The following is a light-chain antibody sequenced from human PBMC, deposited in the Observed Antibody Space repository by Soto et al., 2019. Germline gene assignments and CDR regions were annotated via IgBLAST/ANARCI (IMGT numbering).Light chain of an antibody. CDR1: SSDVGGYNY. Sequence: QSALTQPRSVSGSPGQSVTISCTGTSSDVGGYNYVSWYQRHPGKAPKLIISDVTKRPSGVPERFSGSKSVNTSSLTISGLQAEDEADYDLGSYAGRYILIFGGGTKLTVL. CDR3: GSYAGRYILI. J-gene: IGLJ2*01. V-gene: IGLV2-11*01. CDR2: DVT.